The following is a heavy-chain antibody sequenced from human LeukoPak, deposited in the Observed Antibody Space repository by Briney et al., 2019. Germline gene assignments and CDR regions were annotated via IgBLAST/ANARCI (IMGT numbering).Heavy chain of an antibody. CDR3: ARDGPTAYFDY. CDR1: GFIFSRNW. D-gene: IGHD5-18*01. V-gene: IGHV3-7*01. CDR2: IKEDGSEK. J-gene: IGHJ4*02. Sequence: PGGSLRLSCAASGFIFSRNWMTWVRRAPGKGLEWVANIKEDGSEKYYVDSVKGRFTISRDNAKNSLSLEMNSLRAEDTAVYYCARDGPTAYFDYWGQGTLVTVSS.